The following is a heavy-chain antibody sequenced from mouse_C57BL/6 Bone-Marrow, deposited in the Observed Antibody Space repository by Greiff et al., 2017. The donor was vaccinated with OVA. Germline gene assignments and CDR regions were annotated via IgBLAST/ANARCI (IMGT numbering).Heavy chain of an antibody. CDR3: VRHGYYAIDY. Sequence: EVKLMESGGGLVQPKGSLKLSCAASGFSFNTYAMNWVRQAPGQGLEWVARIRSKSNNYATYYADSVKDRFTISRDDSESMLYLQMNNLKTEDTAMYYCVRHGYYAIDYWGQGTSVTVSS. CDR1: GFSFNTYA. CDR2: IRSKSNNYAT. V-gene: IGHV10-1*01. J-gene: IGHJ4*01.